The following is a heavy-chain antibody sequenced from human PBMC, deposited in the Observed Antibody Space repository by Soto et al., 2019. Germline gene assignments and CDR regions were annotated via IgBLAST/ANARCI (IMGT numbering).Heavy chain of an antibody. CDR1: GFTFSDYA. Sequence: EVRLVESGGHFVHPGGSLRLSCAASGFTFSDYAMIWIRQVPGKGLQWVSGLYGSGRGIHYAESVKGRFTISRDNSAYAVYLQMNNLRVEDSAIYYCAKDAVSRDGVWLAHVWGQGTVVTVSS. J-gene: IGHJ4*02. CDR2: LYGSGRGI. CDR3: AKDAVSRDGVWLAHV. D-gene: IGHD5-12*01. V-gene: IGHV3-23*04.